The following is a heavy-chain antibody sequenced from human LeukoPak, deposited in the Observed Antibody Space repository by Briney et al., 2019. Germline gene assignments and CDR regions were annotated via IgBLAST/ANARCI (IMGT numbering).Heavy chain of an antibody. Sequence: GGSLRLSCAASGFTVSSNYMSWVRQAPGKGLEWVSVIYSGGSTYYADSVKGRFTISRDNSKNTLYLQMNSLRAEDTAVCYCARPKILNVGEDYWGQGTLVTVSS. CDR3: ARPKILNVGEDY. J-gene: IGHJ4*02. D-gene: IGHD1-26*01. CDR2: IYSGGST. V-gene: IGHV3-53*01. CDR1: GFTVSSNY.